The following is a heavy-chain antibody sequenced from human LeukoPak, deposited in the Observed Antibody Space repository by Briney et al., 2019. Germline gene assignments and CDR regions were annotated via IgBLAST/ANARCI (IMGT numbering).Heavy chain of an antibody. CDR1: GFTFSSYA. CDR2: FSGSGGST. CDR3: ARRMPGDAFDV. Sequence: GGSLRLSCAASGFTFSSYAMSWVRQAPGKGLEWVSAFSGSGGSTYYADSVKGRLTISRDNAKSSLYLQMNSLRAEDTAMYFCARRMPGDAFDVWGQGTMVTVSS. J-gene: IGHJ3*01. V-gene: IGHV3-23*01. D-gene: IGHD2-2*01.